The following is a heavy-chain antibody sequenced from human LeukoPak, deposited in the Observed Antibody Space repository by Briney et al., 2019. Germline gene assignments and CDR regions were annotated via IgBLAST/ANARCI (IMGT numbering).Heavy chain of an antibody. Sequence: SETLSLTCTLSGGSLSSYHWSWVRLPPGKGLEWIGQIYTFGITNYKPSLKSRVTISIDTSKNQVSLNLKSLAAAHRAVYFWARAATRDRFATYNNRRDIHGMDVWGQGTTVSVSS. V-gene: IGHV4-4*08. D-gene: IGHD1-14*01. CDR3: ARAATRDRFATYNNRRDIHGMDV. J-gene: IGHJ6*02. CDR1: GGSLSSYH. CDR2: IYTFGIT.